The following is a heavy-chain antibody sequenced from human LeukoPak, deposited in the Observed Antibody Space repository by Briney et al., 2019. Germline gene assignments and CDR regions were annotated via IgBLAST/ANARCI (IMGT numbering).Heavy chain of an antibody. CDR3: ARAAIQLWLPFDY. D-gene: IGHD5-18*01. CDR1: GFTFSSYA. J-gene: IGHJ4*02. Sequence: PGGSLRLSCAASGFTFSSYAMHWVRQAPGKGLEWVAVISYDGSNKYYADSVKGRFTISRDNSKNTLYLQMNSLRAEDTAVYYCARAAIQLWLPFDYWGQGTLVTVSS. V-gene: IGHV3-30-3*01. CDR2: ISYDGSNK.